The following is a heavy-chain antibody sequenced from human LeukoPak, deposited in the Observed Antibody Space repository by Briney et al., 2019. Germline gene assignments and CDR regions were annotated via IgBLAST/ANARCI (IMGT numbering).Heavy chain of an antibody. V-gene: IGHV3-11*01. CDR1: GFTFSDYY. D-gene: IGHD4-17*01. CDR2: ISSSGSTI. CDR3: ARESAVTPAFDY. Sequence: PGGSLRLSCAASGFTFSDYYMSWIRQAPGKGLEWVSYISSSGSTIHYADSVKGRFTISRDNAKNSLYLQMNSLRAEDTAVYYCARESAVTPAFDYWGQGTLVTVSS. J-gene: IGHJ4*02.